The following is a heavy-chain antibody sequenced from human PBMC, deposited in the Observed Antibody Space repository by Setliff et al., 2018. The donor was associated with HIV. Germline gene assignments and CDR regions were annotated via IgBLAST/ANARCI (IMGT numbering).Heavy chain of an antibody. V-gene: IGHV1-8*01. D-gene: IGHD6-19*01. CDR1: GCTFTSYD. Sequence: GASVKVSCKASGCTFTSYDINWVRQATGQGLEWMGWMNPNSGNTGYAQKFQGRVTMTRNTSISTAYMELSSLRSEDTAVYYCASGLAVAGKSYYSYYHMDVWGKGTTVTVSS. J-gene: IGHJ6*03. CDR3: ASGLAVAGKSYYSYYHMDV. CDR2: MNPNSGNT.